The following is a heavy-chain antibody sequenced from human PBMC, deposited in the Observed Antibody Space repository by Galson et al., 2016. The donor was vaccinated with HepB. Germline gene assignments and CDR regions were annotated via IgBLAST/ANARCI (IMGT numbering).Heavy chain of an antibody. J-gene: IGHJ2*01. V-gene: IGHV3-13*01. Sequence: SLRLSCAASGFTFSSYDMHWVRQATGKGLEWVSSIDTAGDIDYSGSVKGRFTISRDNAKNSLYLQMNSLRAGDTAVYYCAREYGDPGFWYFDLWGRGTLVTVSS. CDR1: GFTFSSYD. CDR3: AREYGDPGFWYFDL. CDR2: IDTAGDI. D-gene: IGHD4-17*01.